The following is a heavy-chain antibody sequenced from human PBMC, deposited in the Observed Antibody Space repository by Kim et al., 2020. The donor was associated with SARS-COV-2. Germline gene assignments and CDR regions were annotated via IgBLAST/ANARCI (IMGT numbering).Heavy chain of an antibody. V-gene: IGHV3-15*01. CDR3: ATQSGYSYNY. CDR2: IKTKTDGGTT. J-gene: IGHJ4*02. CDR1: GFTFSNAW. D-gene: IGHD5-18*01. Sequence: GSLRLSCAASGFTFSNAWMSWVRQAPGKGLEWVGRIKTKTDGGTTEYAAPVKGRFTISRDDSEKTLYLQMNSLKTEDTAVYYCATQSGYSYNYWGQGTLVTVSS.